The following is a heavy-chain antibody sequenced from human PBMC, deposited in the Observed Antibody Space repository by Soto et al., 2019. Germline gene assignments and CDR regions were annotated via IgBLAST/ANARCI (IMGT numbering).Heavy chain of an antibody. CDR2: ISYDGSDK. V-gene: IGHV3-30*18. CDR1: GFTFSSYG. D-gene: IGHD5-12*01. J-gene: IGHJ3*02. CDR3: AKDMRMATIGHAFDI. Sequence: QVQLVESGGGVVQPGRSLRLSCAASGFTFSSYGMHWVRQAPGKGLEWVAVISYDGSDKYYADSVKGRFTISRDNSKNQLYLQMNSLRAEDTAVYYCAKDMRMATIGHAFDIWGQGTMVTVSS.